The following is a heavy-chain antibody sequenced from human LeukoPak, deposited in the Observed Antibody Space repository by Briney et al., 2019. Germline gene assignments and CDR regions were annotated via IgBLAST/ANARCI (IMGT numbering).Heavy chain of an antibody. V-gene: IGHV3-7*03. D-gene: IGHD4-17*01. CDR2: INPGGFDK. J-gene: IGHJ4*02. CDR1: GFTFSGHW. Sequence: GGSLRLSCVASGFTFSGHWMTWVRQAPGKGLEWEGNINPGGFDKFYVDSVKGRFTMSRDNARNSLYLQVDSLRAEDTAVYYCARLKGTTSVFDYWGQGTLVTVSS. CDR3: ARLKGTTSVFDY.